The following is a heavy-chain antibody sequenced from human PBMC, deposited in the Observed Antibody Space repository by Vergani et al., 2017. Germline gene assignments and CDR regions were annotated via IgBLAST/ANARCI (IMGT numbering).Heavy chain of an antibody. Sequence: QVQLVQSGAEVKKPGSSVKVSCKASGGTFSSYAISWVRQAPGQGLEWMGRIIPIFGTANYAQKFQGRVTITADESTSTAYMELSSLRSEDTAVYYCAREGSEIVGATNDWFDPWGQGTLVTVSS. CDR2: IIPIFGTA. V-gene: IGHV1-69*18. J-gene: IGHJ5*02. CDR3: AREGSEIVGATNDWFDP. D-gene: IGHD1-26*01. CDR1: GGTFSSYA.